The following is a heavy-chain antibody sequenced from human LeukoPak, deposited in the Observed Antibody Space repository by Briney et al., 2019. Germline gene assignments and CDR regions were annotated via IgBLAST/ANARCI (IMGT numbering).Heavy chain of an antibody. CDR2: IKQDGSEK. V-gene: IGHV3-7*01. D-gene: IGHD1-1*01. CDR3: AREGTGGYYYYYMDV. CDR1: GFTFSSYW. J-gene: IGHJ6*03. Sequence: PGGSLRLSCAASGFTFSSYWMSWVRQAPGKGLEWVANIKQDGSEKYYVDSVKGRFTISRDNAKNSLYLQMNSLRAEDTAVYYCAREGTGGYYYYYMDVWSKGTTVTVSS.